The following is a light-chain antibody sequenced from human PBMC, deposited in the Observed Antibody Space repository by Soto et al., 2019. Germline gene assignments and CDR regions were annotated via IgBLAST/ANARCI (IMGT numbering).Light chain of an antibody. V-gene: IGKV1-5*03. Sequence: DIQMTQSPSTLSASVGDRVTITCRASQSISSWLAWYQQKPGKAPKLLIYKAFSLESGVPSRFSGSGSGTEFTLTISRLQPDDFAVYYCQQYGSSPPLTFGHGTKVDIK. J-gene: IGKJ2*01. CDR2: KAF. CDR1: QSISSW. CDR3: QQYGSSPPLT.